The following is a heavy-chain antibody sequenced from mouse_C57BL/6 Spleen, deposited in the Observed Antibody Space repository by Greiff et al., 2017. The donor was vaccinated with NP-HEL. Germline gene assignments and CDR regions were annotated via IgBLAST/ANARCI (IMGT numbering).Heavy chain of an antibody. CDR2: IYPSDSET. Sequence: QVQLQQSGAELVRPGSSVKLSCKASGYTFTSYWMDWVKQRPGQGLEWIGNIYPSDSETHYNQKFKDKATLTVDKSSSTAYMQLSSLTSEDSAVYYCARGDYGGSYWYFDVWGTGTTVTVSS. D-gene: IGHD1-1*01. J-gene: IGHJ1*03. V-gene: IGHV1-61*01. CDR1: GYTFTSYW. CDR3: ARGDYGGSYWYFDV.